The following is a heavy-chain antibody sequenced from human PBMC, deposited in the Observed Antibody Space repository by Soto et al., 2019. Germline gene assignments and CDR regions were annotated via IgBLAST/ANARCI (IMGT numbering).Heavy chain of an antibody. D-gene: IGHD2-15*01. V-gene: IGHV4-39*01. CDR3: ARLPTELLVVVAAGAFDI. Sequence: SETLSLTCTVSGGSISSSSYYWGWIRQPPGKGLEWIGSIYYSGSTYYNPSLKSRVTISVDTSKNQFSLKLSSVTAADTAVYYCARLPTELLVVVAAGAFDIWGQGTMVTVSS. J-gene: IGHJ3*02. CDR2: IYYSGST. CDR1: GGSISSSSYY.